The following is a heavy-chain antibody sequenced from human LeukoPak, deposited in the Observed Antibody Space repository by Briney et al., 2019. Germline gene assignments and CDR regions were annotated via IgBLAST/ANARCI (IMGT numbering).Heavy chain of an antibody. V-gene: IGHV3-23*01. CDR1: GFTFSSYA. Sequence: GGSLRLSCAASGFTFSSYAMSWVRQAPGKGLEWASAISGSGGSTYYADSVKGRFTISRDNSKNTLYLQMNSLRAEDTAVYYCAKAGYGDYAFDYWGQGTLVTVSS. CDR3: AKAGYGDYAFDY. CDR2: ISGSGGST. J-gene: IGHJ4*02. D-gene: IGHD4-17*01.